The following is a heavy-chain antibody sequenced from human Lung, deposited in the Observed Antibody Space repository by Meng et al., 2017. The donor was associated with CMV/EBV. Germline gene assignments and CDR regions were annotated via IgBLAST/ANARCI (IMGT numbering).Heavy chain of an antibody. V-gene: IGHV3-23*01. CDR1: GFTFSRHA. D-gene: IGHD5-12*01. CDR3: ARDEGQFGGYGYGH. CDR2: IIGSGDTT. J-gene: IGHJ4*02. Sequence: AAPGFTFSRHAMSWVRQAPGKGLDWVSAIIGSGDTTYYADSVRGRFTISRDNSKNTLFLQMNSLRPEDTAVYYCARDEGQFGGYGYGHWGQGTLVTV.